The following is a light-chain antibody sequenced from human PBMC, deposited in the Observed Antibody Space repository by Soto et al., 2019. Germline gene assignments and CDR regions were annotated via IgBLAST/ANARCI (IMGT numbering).Light chain of an antibody. Sequence: QSVLTQPPSVSGAPGQRVTISCTGSSSNIGAGYDVHWYQQRPGTAPKLLIYGNKNRPSGVPDRFSGSKSGTSASLAITGLQAEDEAYYYCQSYDSSLSVSYVFGTGTKVTAL. V-gene: IGLV1-40*01. J-gene: IGLJ1*01. CDR1: SSNIGAGYD. CDR2: GNK. CDR3: QSYDSSLSVSYV.